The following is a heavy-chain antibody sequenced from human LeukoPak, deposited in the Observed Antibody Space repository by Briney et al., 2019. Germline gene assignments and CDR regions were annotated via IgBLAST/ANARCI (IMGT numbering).Heavy chain of an antibody. CDR1: GGTFSSYA. V-gene: IGHV1-18*01. CDR2: ISAYNGNT. J-gene: IGHJ4*02. Sequence: ASVKVSCKASGGTFSSYAISWVRQAPGQGLEWMGWISAYNGNTNYAQKLQGRVTMTTDTSTSTAYMELRSLRSDDTAVYYCARDAQYYYDSSGYERNDYWGQGTLVTVSS. CDR3: ARDAQYYYDSSGYERNDY. D-gene: IGHD3-22*01.